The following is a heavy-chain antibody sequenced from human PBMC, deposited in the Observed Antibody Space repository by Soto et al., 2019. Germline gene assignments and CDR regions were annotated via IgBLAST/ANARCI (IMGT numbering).Heavy chain of an antibody. Sequence: SETLSLTCTVSGASISGFYWSWIRKSAGKGLEWIGRIYATGTTDYNPSLKSRVMMSVDTSKKQFSLRLRSVTAADTAVYYCVRDGTKTLRDWFDPWGQGISVTVSS. D-gene: IGHD1-1*01. J-gene: IGHJ5*02. CDR2: IYATGTT. CDR3: VRDGTKTLRDWFDP. V-gene: IGHV4-4*07. CDR1: GASISGFY.